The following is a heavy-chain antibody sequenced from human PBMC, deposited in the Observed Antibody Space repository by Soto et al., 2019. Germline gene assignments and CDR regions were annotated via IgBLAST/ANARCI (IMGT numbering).Heavy chain of an antibody. CDR3: AKAGGYCTSATCYAAQLLWYGLDV. D-gene: IGHD2-2*01. J-gene: IGHJ6*02. CDR2: ISGGEGGT. Sequence: GGSLRLSCATSGFTFSSYAMSWVRQAPGKGPEWVSGISGGEGGTFYADSVKGRLAISMDNSKNTVYLEMNSLRAEDTAIYYCAKAGGYCTSATCYAAQLLWYGLDVWGQGTTVTVSS. CDR1: GFTFSSYA. V-gene: IGHV3-23*01.